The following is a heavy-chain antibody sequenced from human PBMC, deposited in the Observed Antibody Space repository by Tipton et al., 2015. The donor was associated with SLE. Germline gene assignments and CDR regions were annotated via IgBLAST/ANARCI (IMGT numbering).Heavy chain of an antibody. CDR1: GGYMSIYK. D-gene: IGHD2-15*01. J-gene: IGHJ4*02. CDR3: AREWSSFDF. CDR2: TYSSGTT. V-gene: IGHV4-59*01. Sequence: TLSLTCIVSGGYMSIYKWTWIRQPPGKGLEWIGFTYSSGTTMYNPSLESRVTISVDTAKNQFSLTLTSVTAADTAVYYCAREWSSFDFWGQGTLVSVSA.